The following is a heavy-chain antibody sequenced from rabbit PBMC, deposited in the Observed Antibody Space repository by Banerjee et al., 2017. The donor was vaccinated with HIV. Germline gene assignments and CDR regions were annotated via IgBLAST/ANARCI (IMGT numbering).Heavy chain of an antibody. CDR2: THAGSSGYT. V-gene: IGHV1S45*01. Sequence: QEQLEESGGDLVKPEGSLTLTCTASGFSFSSSYYMCWVRQAPGKGLEWIGCTHAGSSGYTAYASWAKGRFTISKTSSTTVTLQMTSLTAADTATYFCARRDDYFNLWGPGTLVTVS. J-gene: IGHJ4*01. CDR1: GFSFSSSYY. CDR3: ARRDDYFNL.